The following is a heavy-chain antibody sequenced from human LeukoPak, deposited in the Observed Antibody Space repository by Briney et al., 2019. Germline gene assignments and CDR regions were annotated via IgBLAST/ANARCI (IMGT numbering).Heavy chain of an antibody. CDR2: IYSGGST. J-gene: IGHJ6*03. V-gene: IGHV3-53*01. CDR3: ARLAPHYYYYYMDV. D-gene: IGHD3-3*02. CDR1: GFTVSSNY. Sequence: GGSLRLSCAASGFTVSSNYMSWVRQAPGKGLERVSVIYSGGSTYYADSVKGRFTISRDNSKNTLYLQMNSLRAEDTAVYYCARLAPHYYYYYMDVWGKGTTVTVSS.